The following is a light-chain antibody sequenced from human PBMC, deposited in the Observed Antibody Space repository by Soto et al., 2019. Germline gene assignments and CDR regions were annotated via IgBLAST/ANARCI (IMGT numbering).Light chain of an antibody. CDR1: QSITYW. Sequence: DIQMTQSPSSLSASVGDRVTITCRASQSITYWLAWYQQKPGRAPKLLIYDVFNLQSRLPSRFSGSGSGTEFTPTISSLQPDDSATYYCQQYHSFSFTFGQGTKLEIK. V-gene: IGKV1-5*01. CDR2: DVF. J-gene: IGKJ2*01. CDR3: QQYHSFSFT.